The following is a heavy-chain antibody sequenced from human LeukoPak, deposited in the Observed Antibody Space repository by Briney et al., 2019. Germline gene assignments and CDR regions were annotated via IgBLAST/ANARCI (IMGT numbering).Heavy chain of an antibody. CDR1: GYTFTGYY. CDR2: ISPYNGNT. D-gene: IGHD3-22*01. V-gene: IGHV1-18*04. CDR3: ARGYDSPTGAWFDA. J-gene: IGHJ5*02. Sequence: ASVKVSCKASGYTFTGYYMHWVRQAPGQGLEWMGWISPYNGNTKYAQKLQGRVTMTTDTSTSTAYVELKSLTSDDTAVYYCARGYDSPTGAWFDAWGQGTLVTVSS.